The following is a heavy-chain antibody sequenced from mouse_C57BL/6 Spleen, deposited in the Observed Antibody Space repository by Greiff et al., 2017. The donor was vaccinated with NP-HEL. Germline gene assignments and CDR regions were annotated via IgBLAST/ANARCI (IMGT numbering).Heavy chain of an antibody. J-gene: IGHJ2*01. CDR2: ISNGGGST. D-gene: IGHD2-4*01. CDR1: GFTFSDYY. CDR3: ARLDDYYYFDY. V-gene: IGHV5-12*01. Sequence: EVKVVESGGGLVQPGGSLKLSCAASGFTFSDYYMYWVRQTPEKRLEWVAYISNGGGSTYYPDTVKGRFTISRDNAKNTLYLQMSRLKSEDTAMYYCARLDDYYYFDYWGQGTTLTVSS.